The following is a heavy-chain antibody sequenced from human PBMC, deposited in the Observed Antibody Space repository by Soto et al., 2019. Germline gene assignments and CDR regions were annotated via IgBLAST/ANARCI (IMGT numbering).Heavy chain of an antibody. Sequence: GGSLRLSCAAAGFTFRNYAMSWVRQAPGKGLEWVSAISRSGGTSYYADSVKGRFTISRDNAKNTLYLQMDNLRAEDTTVYYCARGDCSAAGCYIHYYYGMDVWGQGTTVTVSS. J-gene: IGHJ6*02. V-gene: IGHV3-23*01. D-gene: IGHD2-2*02. CDR2: ISRSGGTS. CDR1: GFTFRNYA. CDR3: ARGDCSAAGCYIHYYYGMDV.